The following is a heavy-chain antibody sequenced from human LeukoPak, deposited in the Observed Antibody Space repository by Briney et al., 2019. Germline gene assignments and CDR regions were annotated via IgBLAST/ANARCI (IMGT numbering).Heavy chain of an antibody. CDR3: ASGERGFDY. D-gene: IGHD7-27*01. V-gene: IGHV3-13*01. CDR2: ISTAGDT. CDR1: GFNFSSND. J-gene: IGHJ4*02. Sequence: GGSLRLSCAASGFNFSSNDMHWVRQPTGKGLEWVSGISTAGDTYYPDSVKGRFTISRKNAKSSFYLQMNSLRAGDTAVYYCASGERGFDYWGQGTLVTVSS.